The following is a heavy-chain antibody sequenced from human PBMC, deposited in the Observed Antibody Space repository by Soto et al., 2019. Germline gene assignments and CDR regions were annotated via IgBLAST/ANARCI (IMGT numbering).Heavy chain of an antibody. Sequence: EVQLLESGGGLVQPGGSLRLSCAASGFTFSSYAMSWVRQAPGEGLEWVSAISGSGGSTYYADSVKGRFTISRDNSKNTLYLQMNSLRAEDTAVYYCAKVRGTRCSGGSCYDWDYWGQGTLVTVSS. D-gene: IGHD2-15*01. CDR3: AKVRGTRCSGGSCYDWDY. J-gene: IGHJ4*02. V-gene: IGHV3-23*01. CDR2: ISGSGGST. CDR1: GFTFSSYA.